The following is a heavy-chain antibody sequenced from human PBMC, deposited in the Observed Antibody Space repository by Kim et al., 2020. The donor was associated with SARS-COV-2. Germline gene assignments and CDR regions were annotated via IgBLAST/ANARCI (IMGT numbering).Heavy chain of an antibody. Sequence: GGSLRLSCSASGFTFSSYAMHWVRQAPGKGLEYVSAISSNGGSTYYADSVKGRFTISRDNSKNTLYLQMSSLRAEDTAVYYCVTPLGINYVWGSPQDYWGQGTLVIVSS. V-gene: IGHV3-64D*09. CDR3: VTPLGINYVWGSPQDY. CDR1: GFTFSSYA. J-gene: IGHJ4*02. D-gene: IGHD3-16*01. CDR2: ISSNGGST.